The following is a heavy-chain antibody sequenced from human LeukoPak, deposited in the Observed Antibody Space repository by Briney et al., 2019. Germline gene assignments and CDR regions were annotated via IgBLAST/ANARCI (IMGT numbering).Heavy chain of an antibody. CDR3: ARDLDSSSWYILWFDP. CDR2: ISYDGSNK. D-gene: IGHD6-13*01. CDR1: GFIFSNYS. J-gene: IGHJ5*02. V-gene: IGHV3-30-3*01. Sequence: GRSLRLSCAASGFIFSNYSMHWVRHAPGKGLVGVVVISYDGSNKYYADTVKGRFTISRDNSMNTLFVQMNSLRTEDTAVYYCARDLDSSSWYILWFDPWGQGTLVTVSS.